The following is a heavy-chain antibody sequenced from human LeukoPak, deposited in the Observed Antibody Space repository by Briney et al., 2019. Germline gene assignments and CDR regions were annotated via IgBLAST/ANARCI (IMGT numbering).Heavy chain of an antibody. CDR2: ISGFGGST. J-gene: IGHJ4*02. CDR1: GFTFRVYA. V-gene: IGHV3-23*01. CDR3: AKTSYSSGWPLDY. D-gene: IGHD6-19*01. Sequence: GGSLRLSCAASGFTFRVYAMSWVRQAPGQGLEWVSTISGFGGSTYYADSVKGRFTISRDNSKNTLYLQMNSLRAVDTAVYYCAKTSYSSGWPLDYWGQGTLVTVSS.